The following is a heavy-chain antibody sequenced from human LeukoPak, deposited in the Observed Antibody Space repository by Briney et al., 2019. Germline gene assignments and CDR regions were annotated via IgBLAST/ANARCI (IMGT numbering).Heavy chain of an antibody. CDR2: IWYDGSNK. V-gene: IGHV3-33*01. J-gene: IGHJ6*02. D-gene: IGHD1-26*01. CDR1: GFTFSSYG. Sequence: GGSLRLSCAASGFTFSSYGMHWVRQAPGKGLEWVAVIWYDGSNKYYADSVKGRFTISRDNSKNTLYLQMTSLRAEDTAVYYCARSTREGYYYYGMDVWGQGTTVTVSS. CDR3: ARSTREGYYYYGMDV.